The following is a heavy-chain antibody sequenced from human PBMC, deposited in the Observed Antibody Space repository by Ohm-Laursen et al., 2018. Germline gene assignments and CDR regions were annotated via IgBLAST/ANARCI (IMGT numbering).Heavy chain of an antibody. CDR2: ISGKTGNI. V-gene: IGHV3-9*01. D-gene: IGHD6-19*01. Sequence: SLRPSCTASGFTFDDYAMHWVRQAPGKGLEWVSGISGKTGNIGYADSVKGRFTISRDNAKNSLYLQMNSLRAEDTAVYSCAVGDRGTTAVAGDFWGPGTLVTVSS. CDR1: GFTFDDYA. CDR3: AVGDRGTTAVAGDF. J-gene: IGHJ4*02.